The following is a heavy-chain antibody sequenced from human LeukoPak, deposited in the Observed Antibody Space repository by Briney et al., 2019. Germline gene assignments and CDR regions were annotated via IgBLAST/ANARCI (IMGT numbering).Heavy chain of an antibody. V-gene: IGHV4-59*08. J-gene: IGHJ4*02. CDR2: IYYSGST. CDR3: ARHLDYYGSGSYEY. Sequence: PSETLSLTCTVSGGSISSYYWSWIRQPPGKGLEWIGYIYYSGSTNYNPSLKSRVTMSVDTSKNQFSLKLSSVTAADTAVYYCARHLDYYGSGSYEYWGQGTLVTVSS. D-gene: IGHD3-10*01. CDR1: GGSISSYY.